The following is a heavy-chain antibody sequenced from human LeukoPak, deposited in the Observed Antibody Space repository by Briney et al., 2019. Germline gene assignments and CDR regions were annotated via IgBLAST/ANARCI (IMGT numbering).Heavy chain of an antibody. Sequence: PSETLSLTCTVSGGSISSGGYYWSWIRQHPGKGLEWIGYIYYSGSTYYNPSLKSRVTISVDTSKNQFSLKLSSVTAADTAVYYCARAGGVCYRRPPECYYYYGMDVWGQGTTVTVSS. J-gene: IGHJ6*02. CDR1: GGSISSGGYY. D-gene: IGHD2-8*02. V-gene: IGHV4-31*03. CDR2: IYYSGST. CDR3: ARAGGVCYRRPPECYYYYGMDV.